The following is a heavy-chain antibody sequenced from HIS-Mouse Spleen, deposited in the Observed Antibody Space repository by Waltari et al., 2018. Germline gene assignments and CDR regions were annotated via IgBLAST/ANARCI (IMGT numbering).Heavy chain of an antibody. CDR3: AREIPYSSSWYDWYFDL. V-gene: IGHV4-39*07. CDR2: IYYMGSS. J-gene: IGHJ2*01. Sequence: QLQLQESGPGLVKPSETLSLTCTVPACPIRLSIYYWGWIRQPPGKGLEWIGSIYYMGSSYYNPSLKSRVTISVDTSKNQFSLKLSSVTAADTAVYYCAREIPYSSSWYDWYFDLWGRGTLVTVSS. D-gene: IGHD6-13*01. CDR1: ACPIRLSIYY.